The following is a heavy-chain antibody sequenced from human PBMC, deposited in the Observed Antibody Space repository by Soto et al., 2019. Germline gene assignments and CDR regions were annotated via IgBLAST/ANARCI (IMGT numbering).Heavy chain of an antibody. D-gene: IGHD2-8*01. Sequence: SETLSLTCAVYGGSFSGYYWSWIRQPPGKGLEWIGEINHSGSTNYNPSLKSRVTISVDTSKNQFSLKLSSVTAADTAVYYCARHGALWDRDYHDLMDVRRRGTTVT. J-gene: IGHJ6*01. CDR1: GGSFSGYY. CDR3: ARHGALWDRDYHDLMDV. CDR2: INHSGST. V-gene: IGHV4-34*01.